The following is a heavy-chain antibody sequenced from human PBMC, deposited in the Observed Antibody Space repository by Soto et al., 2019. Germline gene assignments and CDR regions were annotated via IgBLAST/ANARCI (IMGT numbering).Heavy chain of an antibody. D-gene: IGHD5-12*01. CDR2: ISYDGSNK. Sequence: GGSLRLSCAASGFTFSSYAMHWVRQAPGKGLEWVAVISYDGSNKYYADSVKGRFTISRDNSKNTLYLQMNSLRAEDTAVYYCARDLGGYEVNDASDIWGQGTMVTVSS. V-gene: IGHV3-30-3*01. J-gene: IGHJ3*02. CDR3: ARDLGGYEVNDASDI. CDR1: GFTFSSYA.